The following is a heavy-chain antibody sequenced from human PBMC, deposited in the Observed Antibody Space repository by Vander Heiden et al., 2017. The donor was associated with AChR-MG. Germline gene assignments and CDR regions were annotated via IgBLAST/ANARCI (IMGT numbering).Heavy chain of an antibody. Sequence: VQLVESGGGVVQPGRSLRLSCAASGFTFGSDAMHWVRQAPGRELEWLAVISYDGSNKYYADSVKGRFTISRDNSKNTLYLQMNSLRAEDTAVYYCARDGESSFDYWGQGTLVTVSS. V-gene: IGHV3-30-3*01. CDR1: GFTFGSDA. CDR2: ISYDGSNK. D-gene: IGHD4-17*01. CDR3: ARDGESSFDY. J-gene: IGHJ4*02.